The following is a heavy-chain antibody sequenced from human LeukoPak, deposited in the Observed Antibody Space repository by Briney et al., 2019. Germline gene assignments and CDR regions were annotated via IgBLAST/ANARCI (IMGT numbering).Heavy chain of an antibody. CDR1: GGSISSSRYY. Sequence: KPSETLSLTCSVSGGSISSSRYYWGWIRQPPGKGLEWIGSIDKGGSTSYNPSLRSRVTISVDTSKNQFSLKLSSVTAADTAVYYCARLIRYDSSGYYGFDAFDIWGQGTMVTVSS. V-gene: IGHV4-39*07. CDR2: IDKGGST. CDR3: ARLIRYDSSGYYGFDAFDI. D-gene: IGHD3-22*01. J-gene: IGHJ3*02.